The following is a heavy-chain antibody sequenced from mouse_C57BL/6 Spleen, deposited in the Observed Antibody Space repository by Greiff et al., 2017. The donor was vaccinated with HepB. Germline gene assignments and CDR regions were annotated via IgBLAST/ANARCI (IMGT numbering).Heavy chain of an antibody. D-gene: IGHD1-1*01. Sequence: VQLQQPGAELVKPGASVKLSCKASGYTFTSYWMQWVKQRPGQGLEWIGEIDPSDSYTNYNQKFKGKATLTVDTSSSTAYMQLSSLTSEDSAVYYCARSRYYGSSYYFDYWGQGPTLTVSS. CDR3: ARSRYYGSSYYFDY. J-gene: IGHJ2*01. CDR2: IDPSDSYT. CDR1: GYTFTSYW. V-gene: IGHV1-50*01.